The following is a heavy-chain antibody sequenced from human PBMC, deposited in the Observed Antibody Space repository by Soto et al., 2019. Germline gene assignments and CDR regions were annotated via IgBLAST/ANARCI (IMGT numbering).Heavy chain of an antibody. V-gene: IGHV4-34*01. CDR3: ARNSTYYFDSSGYYYHYYFDY. CDR1: GGSFSGYY. D-gene: IGHD3-22*01. J-gene: IGHJ4*02. CDR2: INHSGNS. Sequence: ASETLSLTYAVYGGSFSGYYWSWFRQPPGKGLEWIGEINHSGNSNYNPSLKSRVTISVDTSKNQFSLELSSVTAADTAVYYCARNSTYYFDSSGYYYHYYFDYWSQGTLVTVSS.